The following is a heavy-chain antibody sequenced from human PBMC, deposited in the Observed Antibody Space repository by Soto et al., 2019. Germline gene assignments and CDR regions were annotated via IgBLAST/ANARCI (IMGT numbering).Heavy chain of an antibody. V-gene: IGHV4-39*01. CDR2: IDYSGTA. CDR1: YGSIIDCNVV. CDR3: ARITGRHLHF. D-gene: IGHD3-16*01. J-gene: IGHJ4*02. Sequence: PTETLAVTCTVFYGSIIDCNVVWGWVRQPPGKGLEWIGNIDYSGTAYFKPSLGTRVTFPVDTSKNQFSLTLYSVTAADTAVYYCARITGRHLHFWAQG.